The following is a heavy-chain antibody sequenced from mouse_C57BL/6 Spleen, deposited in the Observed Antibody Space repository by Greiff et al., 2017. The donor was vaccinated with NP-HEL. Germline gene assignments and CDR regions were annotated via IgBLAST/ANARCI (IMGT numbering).Heavy chain of an antibody. CDR3: ARDSHYGSSYGYFDV. Sequence: QVQLQQPGAELVRPGSSVKLSCKASGYTFTSYWMHWVKQRPIQGLEWIGNIDPSDSETHYNQKFKDKATLTVDKSSSTAYMQLSSLTSEDSAVYYCARDSHYGSSYGYFDVWGTGTTVTVSS. J-gene: IGHJ1*03. CDR2: IDPSDSET. V-gene: IGHV1-52*01. D-gene: IGHD1-1*01. CDR1: GYTFTSYW.